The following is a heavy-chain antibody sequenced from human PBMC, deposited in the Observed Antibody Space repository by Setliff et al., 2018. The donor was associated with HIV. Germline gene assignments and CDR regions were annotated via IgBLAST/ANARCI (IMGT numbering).Heavy chain of an antibody. CDR3: ARLGGSFGIPHFDF. Sequence: HGESLKISCEVSGYVFSDYWIAWVRQTPGKGLEWMGLVYPADSNTIYSPSFQHQVTISADKSFSTAFLQWSDVKASDSGIYFCARLGGSFGIPHFDFWGQGTPVTV. CDR2: VYPADSNT. CDR1: GYVFSDYW. V-gene: IGHV5-51*01. J-gene: IGHJ4*02. D-gene: IGHD3-3*02.